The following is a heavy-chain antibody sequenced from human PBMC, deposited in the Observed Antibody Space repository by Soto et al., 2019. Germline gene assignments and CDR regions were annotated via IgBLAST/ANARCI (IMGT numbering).Heavy chain of an antibody. CDR2: IIPIFGTT. V-gene: IGHV1-69*01. D-gene: IGHD2-21*02. CDR1: GGTFSNYP. J-gene: IGHJ4*02. Sequence: VQLVQSGAEVKKPGSSVKVSCKASGGTFSNYPFIWVRQAPGQGLDWMEGIIPIFGTTDYGQRFQGRVTITADESTNTAYMELSSLRSDDTAVYYCARGLYCGGGCYSHFEYWGQGTLVTVSS. CDR3: ARGLYCGGGCYSHFEY.